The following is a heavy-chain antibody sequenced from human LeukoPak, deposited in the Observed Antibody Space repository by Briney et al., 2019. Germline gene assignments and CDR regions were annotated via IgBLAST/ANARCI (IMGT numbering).Heavy chain of an antibody. CDR3: AIHPRGADLDY. Sequence: GGSLRLSCAASGFTFDNYGMHWVRQAPGKGLEWVAIISYDGSDKYYADSVKGRFTISRDNAKNSLYLQMNSLRAEDTAVYYCAIHPRGADLDYWGQGTLVTVSS. CDR2: ISYDGSDK. J-gene: IGHJ4*02. V-gene: IGHV3-30*03. CDR1: GFTFDNYG.